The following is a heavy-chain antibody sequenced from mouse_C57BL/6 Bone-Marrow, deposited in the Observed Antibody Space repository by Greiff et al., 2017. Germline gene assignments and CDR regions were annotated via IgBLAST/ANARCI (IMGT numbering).Heavy chain of an antibody. Sequence: EVHLVESGGGLVKPGGSLKLSCAASGFTFSSYAMSWVRQTPEKRLEWVATISDGGSYTYYPDNVKSRFTISRDNAKNNLYLQMSHLKSEDTAMYYCARDPLYDYVPYYYAMDYWGQGTSVTVSS. J-gene: IGHJ4*01. CDR3: ARDPLYDYVPYYYAMDY. CDR1: GFTFSSYA. CDR2: ISDGGSYT. V-gene: IGHV5-4*01. D-gene: IGHD2-4*01.